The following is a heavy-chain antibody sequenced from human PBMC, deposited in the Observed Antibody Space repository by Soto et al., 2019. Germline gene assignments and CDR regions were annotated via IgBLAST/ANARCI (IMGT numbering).Heavy chain of an antibody. CDR1: GGSISSSSYY. J-gene: IGHJ5*02. V-gene: IGHV4-39*01. CDR3: ARRADRVWGSDFASLDP. Sequence: QLQLQESGPGLVKPSETLSLTCTVSGGSISSSSYYWGWIRQPPGKGLEWIGSIYYSGSTYYNPSLKSRVTISVDTSKNQFSLKLSSVTAADTAVYYCARRADRVWGSDFASLDPWGQGTLVTVSS. CDR2: IYYSGST. D-gene: IGHD3-10*01.